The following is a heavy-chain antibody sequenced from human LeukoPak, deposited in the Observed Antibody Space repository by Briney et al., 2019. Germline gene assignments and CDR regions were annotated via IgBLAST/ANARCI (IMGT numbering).Heavy chain of an antibody. V-gene: IGHV1-69*13. D-gene: IGHD3-10*01. CDR3: ARSVHPYYYGSGTFSNWFGP. CDR2: IIPIFGTP. J-gene: IGHJ5*02. CDR1: GDTFSSYA. Sequence: ASVKVSCKASGDTFSSYAISWVRQAPGQGLEWMGGIIPIFGTPNYAQNFQGRVTITADESTSTAYMQLSSLRSEDTAVYYCARSVHPYYYGSGTFSNWFGPWGQGTLVTVSS.